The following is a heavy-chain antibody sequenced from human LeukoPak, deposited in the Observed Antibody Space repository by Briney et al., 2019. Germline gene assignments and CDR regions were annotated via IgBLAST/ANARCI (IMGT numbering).Heavy chain of an antibody. CDR2: IYYSGST. J-gene: IGHJ4*02. V-gene: IGHV4-59*08. D-gene: IGHD1-26*01. CDR3: ARQDDIVGANTLVH. CDR1: GGSISSYY. Sequence: PSETLSLTCTVSGGSISSYYWSWIRQPPGKAREWVGYIYYSGSTNYNPPLKSRVTISVDTSNNQVSLKLRSVTAADTAVYYCARQDDIVGANTLVHWGQGILVTVSS.